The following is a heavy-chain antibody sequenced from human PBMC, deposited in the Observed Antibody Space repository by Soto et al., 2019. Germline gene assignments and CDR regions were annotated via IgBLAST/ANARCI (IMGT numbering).Heavy chain of an antibody. V-gene: IGHV1-69*02. Sequence: GASVKVSCKASGGTFISYTISWVRQAPGQGLEWMGRIIPILGIANYAQKFQGRVTITADKSTSTAYMELSSLRSEDMAVYYCARAHRLRSAPYDAFDIWGQGTMVTVSS. D-gene: IGHD4-17*01. J-gene: IGHJ3*02. CDR2: IIPILGIA. CDR3: ARAHRLRSAPYDAFDI. CDR1: GGTFISYT.